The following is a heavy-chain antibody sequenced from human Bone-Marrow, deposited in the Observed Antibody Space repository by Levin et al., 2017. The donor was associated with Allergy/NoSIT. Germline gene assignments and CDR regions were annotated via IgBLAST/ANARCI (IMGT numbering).Heavy chain of an antibody. CDR1: GFTFGNYA. J-gene: IGHJ3*02. CDR2: IRNDGSNT. D-gene: IGHD4-23*01. Sequence: GGSLRLSCAASGFTFGNYAMHWVRQAPGKGLEWVAAIRNDGSNTFYADSVKGRFSVSRDNSNNTLYLQMNSLRAGDTALYYCARLRWPLSTSDAFDIWGQGTVVSVSS. CDR3: ARLRWPLSTSDAFDI. V-gene: IGHV3-33*01.